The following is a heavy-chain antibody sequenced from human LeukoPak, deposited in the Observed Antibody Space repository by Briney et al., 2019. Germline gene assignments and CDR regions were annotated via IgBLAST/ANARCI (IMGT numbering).Heavy chain of an antibody. J-gene: IGHJ5*02. Sequence: SVKVSCKASGGTFSSYAISWVRQAPGQGLEWMGGIIPIFGTANYAQKSQGRVTITADESTSTAYMELSSLRSEDTAVYYCARGRLRTTGTGWFDPWGQGTLVTVSS. D-gene: IGHD1-1*01. CDR3: ARGRLRTTGTGWFDP. CDR1: GGTFSSYA. CDR2: IIPIFGTA. V-gene: IGHV1-69*13.